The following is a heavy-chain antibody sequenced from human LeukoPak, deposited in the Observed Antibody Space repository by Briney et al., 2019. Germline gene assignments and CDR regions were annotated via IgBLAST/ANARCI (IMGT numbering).Heavy chain of an antibody. CDR1: GFTVSSNY. D-gene: IGHD5-12*01. Sequence: GGGLRLSCAASGFTVSSNYMSWVRQAPGKGLEWGSVIYSGGSTYYADSVKGRFTISRDNSKNTLYLQMNSLRAEDTAVYYCARGGYSGYDYGFNWFDPWGQGTLVTVSS. J-gene: IGHJ5*02. CDR3: ARGGYSGYDYGFNWFDP. V-gene: IGHV3-66*01. CDR2: IYSGGST.